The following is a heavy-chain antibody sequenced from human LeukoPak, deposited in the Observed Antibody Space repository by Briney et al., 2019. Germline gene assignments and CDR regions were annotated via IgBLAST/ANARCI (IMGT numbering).Heavy chain of an antibody. CDR1: GFTFSSYA. V-gene: IGHV3-30-3*01. Sequence: GGSLRLSCAASGFTFSSYAMHWDRQAPGKGLEWVAVISYDGSNKYYADSVKGRFTISRDNSKNTLYLQMNSLRAEDTAVYYCARAAAGTFYYWGQGTLVTVSS. D-gene: IGHD6-13*01. CDR3: ARAAAGTFYY. J-gene: IGHJ4*02. CDR2: ISYDGSNK.